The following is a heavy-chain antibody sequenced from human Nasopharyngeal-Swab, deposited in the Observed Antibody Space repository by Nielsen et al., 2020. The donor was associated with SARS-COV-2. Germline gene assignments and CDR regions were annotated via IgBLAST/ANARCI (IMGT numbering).Heavy chain of an antibody. CDR3: ARIAIGMIVVASYYGMDV. J-gene: IGHJ6*02. CDR2: IIPIFGTA. V-gene: IGHV1-69*13. CDR1: GGTFGSYA. Sequence: SVKVSCKDSGGTFGSYAISWVRQAPGQGLEGMGGIIPIFGTANYAQKFQGRVTITADESTSTAYMELSSLRSEDTAVYYCARIAIGMIVVASYYGMDVWGQGTTVTVSS. D-gene: IGHD3-22*01.